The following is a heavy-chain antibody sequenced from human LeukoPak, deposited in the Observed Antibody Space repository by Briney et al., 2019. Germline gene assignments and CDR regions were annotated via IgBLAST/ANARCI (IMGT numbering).Heavy chain of an antibody. Sequence: SETLSLTCTVSGGSISSYYWSWIRQPPGKGLEWIGYIYYSGSTNYSPSLKSRVTISVDTSKNQFSLKLRSVTAADTAVYYCARTTEGYCRGRSCYSYYYYMDVWGKGTTVTVSS. V-gene: IGHV4-59*01. CDR3: ARTTEGYCRGRSCYSYYYYMDV. D-gene: IGHD2-15*01. CDR1: GGSISSYY. CDR2: IYYSGST. J-gene: IGHJ6*03.